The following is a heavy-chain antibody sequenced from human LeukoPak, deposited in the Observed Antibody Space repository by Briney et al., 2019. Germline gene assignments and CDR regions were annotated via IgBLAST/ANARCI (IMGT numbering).Heavy chain of an antibody. CDR1: GGSISSYY. CDR2: INHSGST. D-gene: IGHD6-6*01. Sequence: PSETLSLTCTVSGGSISSYYWSWIRQPPGKGLEWIGEINHSGSTNYNPSLKSRVTISVDTSKNQFSLKLSSVTAADTAVYYCARGSSIAACLPRYYYGMDVWGQGTTVTVSS. J-gene: IGHJ6*02. V-gene: IGHV4-34*01. CDR3: ARGSSIAACLPRYYYGMDV.